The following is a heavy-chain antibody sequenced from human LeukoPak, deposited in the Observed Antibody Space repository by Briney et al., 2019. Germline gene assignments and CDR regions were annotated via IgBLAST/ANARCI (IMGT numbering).Heavy chain of an antibody. V-gene: IGHV4-59*08. D-gene: IGHD3-10*01. CDR1: GVSISSYY. Sequence: SETLSLTCTVSGVSISSYYWSWIRQPPGKGLEWIGYIYYSGSTNYSPSLKSRVTISVDTSKNQFSLRLSSVTAADAAVYYCARRSESNWYFDLWGRGTLVTVSS. CDR3: ARRSESNWYFDL. CDR2: IYYSGST. J-gene: IGHJ2*01.